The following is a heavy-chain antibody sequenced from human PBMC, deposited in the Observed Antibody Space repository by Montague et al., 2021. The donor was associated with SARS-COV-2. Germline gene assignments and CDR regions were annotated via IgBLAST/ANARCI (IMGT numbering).Heavy chain of an antibody. Sequence: SETLSLTCTVSGGSISSSSYYWGWIRQPPGKGLEWIGSIYYSGSTYYNPSLKSRVTISVDTSKNQFSLKLSSVTTADTAVYYCARDLAGYYDSGSYGGMDVWGQGTTVTVSS. V-gene: IGHV4-39*07. D-gene: IGHD3-10*01. CDR2: IYYSGST. CDR3: ARDLAGYYDSGSYGGMDV. J-gene: IGHJ6*02. CDR1: GGSISSSSYY.